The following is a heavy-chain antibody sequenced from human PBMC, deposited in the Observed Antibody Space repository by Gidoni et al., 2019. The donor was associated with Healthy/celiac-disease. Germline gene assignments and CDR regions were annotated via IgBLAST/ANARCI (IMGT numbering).Heavy chain of an antibody. CDR2: ISSSSSDI. CDR3: ARASYSSSWDYYFDY. D-gene: IGHD6-13*01. J-gene: IGHJ4*02. Sequence: EVQLVESGGGLVKPGVSLRLSCAASGFTFSSYSMNWVRQAPGKGLEWVSSISSSSSDIYYADSVKGRFTISRDNAKNSLYLQMNSLRAEDTAVYYCARASYSSSWDYYFDYWGQGTLVTVSS. V-gene: IGHV3-21*01. CDR1: GFTFSSYS.